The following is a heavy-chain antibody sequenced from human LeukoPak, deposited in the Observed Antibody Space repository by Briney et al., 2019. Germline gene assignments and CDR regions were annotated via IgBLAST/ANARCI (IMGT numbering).Heavy chain of an antibody. V-gene: IGHV3-30*02. Sequence: PGGSLRLSCAASGFTFSSYGMHWVRQAPGKGLEWVAFIRYDGSNKYYADSVKGRFTISRDNSKNTLYLQMNSLRAEDTAVYYCAKPDSPYCSSTSCSHFDYWGQGTLVTVSS. D-gene: IGHD2-2*01. CDR3: AKPDSPYCSSTSCSHFDY. J-gene: IGHJ4*02. CDR1: GFTFSSYG. CDR2: IRYDGSNK.